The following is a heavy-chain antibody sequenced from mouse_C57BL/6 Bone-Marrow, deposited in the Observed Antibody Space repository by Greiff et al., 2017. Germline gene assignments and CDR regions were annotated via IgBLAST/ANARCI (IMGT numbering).Heavy chain of an antibody. J-gene: IGHJ2*01. Sequence: VQLQQPGAELVKPGASVKLSCKASGYTFTSYWMHWVKQRPGQGLEWIGYINPNNGGTSYNQKFKGKATLTVNKSSSTAYMELRSLTSEDSAVYYCARTRAMVTGDYWGQGTTLTVSS. D-gene: IGHD2-2*01. CDR2: INPNNGGT. V-gene: IGHV1-22*01. CDR1: GYTFTSYW. CDR3: ARTRAMVTGDY.